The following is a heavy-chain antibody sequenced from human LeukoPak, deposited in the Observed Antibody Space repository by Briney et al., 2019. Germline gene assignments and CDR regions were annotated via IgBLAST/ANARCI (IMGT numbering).Heavy chain of an antibody. V-gene: IGHV4-34*01. Sequence: SETLSLTCAVYGGSFSGYYWSWIRQPPGKGLEWIGHIYYSGSSYYNPSLKSRVTISVDTSKNQFSLKLSSVTAADTAVYYCARLRVRGYGYGPWEGPTWLDYWGQGTLVTVSS. D-gene: IGHD5-18*01. J-gene: IGHJ4*02. CDR2: IYYSGSS. CDR1: GGSFSGYY. CDR3: ARLRVRGYGYGPWEGPTWLDY.